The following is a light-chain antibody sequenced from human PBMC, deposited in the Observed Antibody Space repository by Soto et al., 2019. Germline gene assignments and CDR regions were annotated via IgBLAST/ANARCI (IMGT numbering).Light chain of an antibody. J-gene: IGKJ1*01. CDR2: AAS. V-gene: IGKV1-39*01. CDR3: QHSYSTPRP. CDR1: QSISTF. Sequence: DIQMTQSPSSLSASVGDRVSVTCRASQSISTFLNWYQQRPGEAPTLLIYAASSLQSGVPSRFSGSVSGADCTLTIGSLQPEYFATYYRQHSYSTPRPLGQGTKV.